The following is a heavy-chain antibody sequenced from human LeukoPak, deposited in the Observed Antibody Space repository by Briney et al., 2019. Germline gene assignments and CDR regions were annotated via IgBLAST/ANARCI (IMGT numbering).Heavy chain of an antibody. Sequence: KPSETLSLTCTVSGGSVSSGSYYWSWIWQPPGKGLEWIGYIYYSGSTNYNPSLKSRVTISVDTSKNQFSLKLSSVTAADTAVYYCARGGEKGWFDPWGQGTLVTVSS. V-gene: IGHV4-61*01. CDR3: ARGGEKGWFDP. J-gene: IGHJ5*02. CDR1: GGSVSSGSYY. CDR2: IYYSGST. D-gene: IGHD3-10*01.